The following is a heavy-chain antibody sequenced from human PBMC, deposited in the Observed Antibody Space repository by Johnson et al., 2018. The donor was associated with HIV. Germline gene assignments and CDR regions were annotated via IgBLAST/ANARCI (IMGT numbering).Heavy chain of an antibody. D-gene: IGHD6-19*01. Sequence: QEQLVESGGGVVQPGRSLRVSSTASGFTFSSYAMHWVRQAPGKGLEWVAVISYDGSNKDYADSVKGRFTISRDNSKNTLYLQMHSLRAEDTAVYYCARQRRAGPLDAFDIWGQGIMVTVSS. CDR1: GFTFSSYA. J-gene: IGHJ3*02. V-gene: IGHV3-30*04. CDR3: ARQRRAGPLDAFDI. CDR2: ISYDGSNK.